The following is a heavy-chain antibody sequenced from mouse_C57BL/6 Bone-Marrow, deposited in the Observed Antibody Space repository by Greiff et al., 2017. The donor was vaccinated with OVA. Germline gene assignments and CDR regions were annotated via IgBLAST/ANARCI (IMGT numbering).Heavy chain of an antibody. J-gene: IGHJ2*01. CDR1: GYTFTDYE. CDR2: IDPETGGT. CDR3: TRGRLRLAY. Sequence: VQLQQPGAELVKPGASVTLSCKASGYTFTDYEMHWVKQTPVHGLEWIGAIDPETGGTAYNQKFKGKAILTADKASSTAYLELRSLTSEDSAVYYCTRGRLRLAYWGQGTTLTVSS. V-gene: IGHV1-15*01. D-gene: IGHD2-4*01.